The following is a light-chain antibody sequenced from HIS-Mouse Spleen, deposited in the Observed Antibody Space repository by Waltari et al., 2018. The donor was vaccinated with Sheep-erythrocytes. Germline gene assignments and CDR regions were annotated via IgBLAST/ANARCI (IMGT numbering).Light chain of an antibody. V-gene: IGLV2-11*01. CDR3: QAWDSSTAV. J-gene: IGLJ2*01. Sequence: QSALTQPRSVSGSPGQSVTISCTGTSSDVGGYNYVSWYQQHPGKAPKLMIYDVSKRPSGIPERFSGSNSGNTATLTISGTQAMDEADYYCQAWDSSTAVFGGGTKLTVI. CDR2: DVS. CDR1: SSDVGGYNY.